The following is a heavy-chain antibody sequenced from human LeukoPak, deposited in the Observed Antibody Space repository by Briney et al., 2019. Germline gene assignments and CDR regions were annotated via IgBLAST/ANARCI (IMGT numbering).Heavy chain of an antibody. CDR1: GGSISNYY. CDR3: ARVGDYALKD. Sequence: SETLSLTCTVSGGSISNYYWSWLRQPAGKGLEWIGRFYNSGSTNCNPSLKSRVTMSLDTSKNQFSLKLSSVTAADTAVYYCARVGDYALKDWGQGTLVTVSS. V-gene: IGHV4-4*07. J-gene: IGHJ4*02. D-gene: IGHD3-16*01. CDR2: FYNSGST.